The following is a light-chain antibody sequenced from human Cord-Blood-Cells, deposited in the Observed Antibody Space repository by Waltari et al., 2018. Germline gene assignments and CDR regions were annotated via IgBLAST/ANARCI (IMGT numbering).Light chain of an antibody. V-gene: IGKV2-28*01. CDR1: QSLLHSNGYNY. CDR2: LGS. J-gene: IGKJ5*01. CDR3: MQDLQAPIT. Sequence: DVVMTQSPLSLPVPPGEPASISCRSSQSLLHSNGYNYLDWYLQKPGQSPQLLIYLGSNRAAGVPDRFSGSGSGTDFTLKISRVEAEDVGVYYCMQDLQAPITFGQGTRLEIK.